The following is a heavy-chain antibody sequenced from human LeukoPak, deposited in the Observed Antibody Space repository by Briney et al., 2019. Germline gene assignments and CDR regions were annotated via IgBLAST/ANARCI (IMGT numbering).Heavy chain of an antibody. V-gene: IGHV4-59*08. J-gene: IGHJ4*02. CDR3: ARLRGYYDSSGYYYEYYFDY. CDR2: IYYSGST. CDR1: GGAITNYY. D-gene: IGHD3-22*01. Sequence: SETLSLTCTVSGGAITNYYWSWIRQPPGKGLEWIGYIYYSGSTNYNPSLKSRVTISVDTSKNQFSLKLSSVTAADTAVYYCARLRGYYDSSGYYYEYYFDYWGQGTLVTVSP.